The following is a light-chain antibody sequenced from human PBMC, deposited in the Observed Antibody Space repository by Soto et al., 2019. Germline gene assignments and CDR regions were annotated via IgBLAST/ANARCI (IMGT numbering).Light chain of an antibody. CDR3: QQYNSYPWK. V-gene: IGKV1-5*03. J-gene: IGKJ1*01. Sequence: DIQMTQSPSTLSASVGDRATITGRASQSISSRLAWSQQKPGKAPKLLIYKASSLESGVPSRFSGSGSGTEFTLTISSMQPDDLATYYCQQYNSYPWKFGQGTKVEIK. CDR1: QSISSR. CDR2: KAS.